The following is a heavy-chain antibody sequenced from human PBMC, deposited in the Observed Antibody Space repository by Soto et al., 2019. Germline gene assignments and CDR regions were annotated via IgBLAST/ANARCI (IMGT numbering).Heavy chain of an antibody. Sequence: GXSLRLSCAASGFTFSSYAISWVRQAPGKGLEWVSAISGSGGSTYYADSVKGRFTISRDNSKNTLYLQMNSLRAEDKAVYYCAKEGYCSSTSCTGWFDPWGQGTLVTVSS. CDR2: ISGSGGST. D-gene: IGHD2-2*01. V-gene: IGHV3-23*01. CDR1: GFTFSSYA. CDR3: AKEGYCSSTSCTGWFDP. J-gene: IGHJ5*02.